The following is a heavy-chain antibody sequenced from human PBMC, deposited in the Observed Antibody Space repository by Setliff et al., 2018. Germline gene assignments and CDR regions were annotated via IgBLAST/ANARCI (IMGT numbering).Heavy chain of an antibody. V-gene: IGHV4-59*12. D-gene: IGHD2-21*01. CDR3: ARGLEGEDYFYYMDV. Sequence: NPSETLSLTCTVSGGSISSYYWSWVRQPPGKGLEWIGDIYQSGTTNYNPSLKSRVTISVDTSKNQFSLKLTSVTAADTAVYYCARGLEGEDYFYYMDVWGKGNTVTVSS. CDR1: GGSISSYY. CDR2: IYQSGTT. J-gene: IGHJ6*03.